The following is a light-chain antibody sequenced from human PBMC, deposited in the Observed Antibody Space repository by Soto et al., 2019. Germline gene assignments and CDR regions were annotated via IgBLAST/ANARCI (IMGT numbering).Light chain of an antibody. Sequence: QSVLTQPASVSGSPGQSITISCTGTSSDVGGYNYVSWYQHHPGKAPKLMIYDVSNRPSGVSNRFSASKSGNTASLTLSELQAEDEADNYCYSYTSSNPHSYGFRPGTKVTVL. CDR2: DVS. V-gene: IGLV2-14*03. CDR1: SSDVGGYNY. J-gene: IGLJ1*01. CDR3: YSYTSSNPHSYG.